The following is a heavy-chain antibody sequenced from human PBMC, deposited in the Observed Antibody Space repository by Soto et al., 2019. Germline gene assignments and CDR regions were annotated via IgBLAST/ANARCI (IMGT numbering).Heavy chain of an antibody. CDR2: ISTYSGDT. V-gene: IGHV1-18*01. CDR1: GYTFFTYD. J-gene: IGHJ5*01. Sequence: QVHLVQSGVEVKTPGASVKFSCQASGYTFFTYDISWVRQAPGQGLELMGWISTYSGDTKYAQKFHARLTTSTATSTTTDDLDLRHPSLDGSTDYYSLTHSPPATSEYCVASWGQGTLVTVSS. D-gene: IGHD2-21*01. CDR3: LTHSPPATSEYCVAS.